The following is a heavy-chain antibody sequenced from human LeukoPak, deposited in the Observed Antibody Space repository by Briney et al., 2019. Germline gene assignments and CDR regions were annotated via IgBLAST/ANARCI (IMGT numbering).Heavy chain of an antibody. D-gene: IGHD3-10*01. CDR2: ISGSGDSS. V-gene: IGHV3-23*01. CDR1: GFTFSRYA. J-gene: IGHJ4*02. CDR3: AKVLLWFGEFSPFDY. Sequence: GGSLRLSCAASGFTFSRYAMSWVRQAPGKGLEWVSHISGSGDSSYYADSVKGRFTISRDNSKNTLYLQMNSLRAEDTAVYYCAKVLLWFGEFSPFDYWGQGTLVTASS.